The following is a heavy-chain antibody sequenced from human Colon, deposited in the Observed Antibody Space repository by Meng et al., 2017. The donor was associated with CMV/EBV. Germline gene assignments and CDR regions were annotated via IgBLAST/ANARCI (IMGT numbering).Heavy chain of an antibody. Sequence: GESLKISCAASGFTFSSYDMNWVRQAPGKGLEWVSSISAISSSSDYISYADSVKGRFTISRENTKKSLYLQMNSLRVEDTAVYYCVRDYFYDSPSPDLPNALDIWGQGTMVTVSS. CDR3: VRDYFYDSPSPDLPNALDI. V-gene: IGHV3-21*01. D-gene: IGHD3-22*01. J-gene: IGHJ3*02. CDR1: GFTFSSYD. CDR2: ISAISSSSDYI.